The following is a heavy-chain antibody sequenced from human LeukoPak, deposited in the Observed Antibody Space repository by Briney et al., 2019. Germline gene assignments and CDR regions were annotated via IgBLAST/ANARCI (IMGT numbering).Heavy chain of an antibody. CDR3: ARDSHYDILTGYYTRPDY. V-gene: IGHV3-30-3*01. Sequence: GSLRLSCAASGFTFSSYAMHWVRQAPGKGLEWVAVISYDGSNKYYADSVRGRFTISRDNSKNTLYLQMNSLRAEDTAVYYCARDSHYDILTGYYTRPDYWGQGTLVTVSS. D-gene: IGHD3-9*01. J-gene: IGHJ4*02. CDR1: GFTFSSYA. CDR2: ISYDGSNK.